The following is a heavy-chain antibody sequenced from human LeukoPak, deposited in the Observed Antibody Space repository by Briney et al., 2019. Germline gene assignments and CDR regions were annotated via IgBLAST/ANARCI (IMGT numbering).Heavy chain of an antibody. V-gene: IGHV4-30-2*01. D-gene: IGHD3-10*01. CDR3: ARDNYYGSGSPMDV. CDR2: IYHSGST. Sequence: PSETLSLTCTVSGDSISSSGYSWSWIRQPPGKGLEWIGYIYHSGSTYYNPSLKSRVTISVDRSKNQFSLKLSSVTAADTAVYYCARDNYYGSGSPMDVWGQGTTVTVSS. CDR1: GDSISSSGYS. J-gene: IGHJ6*02.